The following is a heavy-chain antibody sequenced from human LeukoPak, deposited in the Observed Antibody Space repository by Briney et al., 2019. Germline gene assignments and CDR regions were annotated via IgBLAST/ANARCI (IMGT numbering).Heavy chain of an antibody. Sequence: ASVKVSCKASGYTFTGYYMHWVRQAPGQGLEWMGWINPNSGGTNYAQKFQGRVTMTRDTSISTAYMELSRLRSDDTAVHYCARGEYYDFWSGYYRFDPWGQGTLVTVSS. J-gene: IGHJ5*02. CDR2: INPNSGGT. CDR1: GYTFTGYY. CDR3: ARGEYYDFWSGYYRFDP. D-gene: IGHD3-3*01. V-gene: IGHV1-2*02.